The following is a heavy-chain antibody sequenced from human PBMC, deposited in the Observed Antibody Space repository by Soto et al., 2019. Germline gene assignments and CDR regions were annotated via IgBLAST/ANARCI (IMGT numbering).Heavy chain of an antibody. D-gene: IGHD3-10*01. CDR2: INPSGGYT. V-gene: IGHV1-46*01. Sequence: GASVKVSCKASGYTFTSYFMHWVRRAPGQGLEWVGIINPSGGYTTYAQKFQGRVTMTRDTSTSTVYMELSSLRSEDTAAYYCARTSEFGESLYDYWGQGTLVTVSS. J-gene: IGHJ4*02. CDR1: GYTFTSYF. CDR3: ARTSEFGESLYDY.